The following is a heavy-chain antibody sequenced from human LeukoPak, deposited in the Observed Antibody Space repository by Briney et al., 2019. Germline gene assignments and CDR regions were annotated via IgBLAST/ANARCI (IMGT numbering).Heavy chain of an antibody. D-gene: IGHD3-3*01. CDR1: GGSISSYY. CDR3: ARDRAGVFGVVIIDY. CDR2: IYTSGNT. J-gene: IGHJ4*02. V-gene: IGHV4-4*07. Sequence: PSETLSLTCTVSGGSISSYYWSWIRQPAGKGLEWIGRIYTSGNTNYNPSLKSRVTMSVDTSKNQFSLKLSSVTAADTAVYYCARDRAGVFGVVIIDYWGQGTLVTVSS.